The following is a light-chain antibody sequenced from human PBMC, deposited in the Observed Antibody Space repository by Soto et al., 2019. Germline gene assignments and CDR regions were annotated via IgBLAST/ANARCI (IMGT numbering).Light chain of an antibody. V-gene: IGKV3D-20*02. J-gene: IGKJ1*01. CDR1: QSVSSSY. CDR2: GAS. Sequence: EIVLTQSPGTLSLSPGERATLSCRASQSVSSSYLVWYQQKPGQAPRLLIYGASNRATGIPARFSGSGSGTDFTLTISSLEPEDFAVYYCQQRSNWPRTFGQGTKVDIK. CDR3: QQRSNWPRT.